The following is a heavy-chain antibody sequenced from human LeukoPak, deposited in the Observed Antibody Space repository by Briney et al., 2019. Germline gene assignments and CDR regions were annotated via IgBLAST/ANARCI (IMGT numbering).Heavy chain of an antibody. V-gene: IGHV3-53*01. D-gene: IGHD3-22*01. CDR2: IYSGGST. CDR3: ARSVTMIDAFDI. J-gene: IGHJ3*02. CDR1: GFTFSSYS. Sequence: PGGSLRLSCAASGFTFSSYSMNWVRQAPGKGLEWVSVIYSGGSTYYADSVKGRFTISRDNSKNTLYLQMNSLRAEDTAVYYCARSVTMIDAFDIWGQGTMVTVSS.